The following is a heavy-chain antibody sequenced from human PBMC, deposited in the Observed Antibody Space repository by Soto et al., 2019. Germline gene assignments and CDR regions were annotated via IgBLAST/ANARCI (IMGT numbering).Heavy chain of an antibody. CDR2: IIPIFGTA. J-gene: IGHJ6*02. D-gene: IGHD2-8*01. V-gene: IGHV1-69*06. CDR1: GGTFSSYA. Sequence: SVKVSCKASGGTFSSYAISWVRQAPGQGLEWMGGIIPIFGTANYAQKFQGRVTITADKSTSTAYMELSSLRSEDTAVYYCAREIRLAYGYCTNGVCSSPDYYYYGMDVWGQGTTVTVSS. CDR3: AREIRLAYGYCTNGVCSSPDYYYYGMDV.